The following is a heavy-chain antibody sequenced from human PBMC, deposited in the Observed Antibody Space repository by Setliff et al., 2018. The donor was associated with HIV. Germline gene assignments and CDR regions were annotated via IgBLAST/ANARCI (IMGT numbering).Heavy chain of an antibody. CDR2: IYHSEYT. V-gene: IGHV4-4*02. D-gene: IGHD2-2*01. CDR1: GGSISSDNW. Sequence: SETLSLTCAVSGGSISSDNWWTWVRQPPGKGLEWIGEIYHSEYTNYNASLKSRVSMSVDKSKNQFSLELTSVTAADTAVYYCARGHCSISYWEYFHYWGQGTLVTVSS. CDR3: ARGHCSISYWEYFHY. J-gene: IGHJ1*01.